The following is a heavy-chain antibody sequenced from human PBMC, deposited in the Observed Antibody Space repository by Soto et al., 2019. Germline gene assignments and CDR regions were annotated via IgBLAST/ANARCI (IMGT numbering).Heavy chain of an antibody. J-gene: IGHJ6*02. V-gene: IGHV4-39*01. CDR3: ARQAGCGRHYYGMDV. Sequence: SETLSLTCTVSDGSISSNSYFWGWIRQPPGKGLEWIANIFYSGSAYYNPSLKSRITISVDTSKNQFSLRLSSVTAADTAVYYCARQAGCGRHYYGMDVWGQGTTVTVSS. D-gene: IGHD2-15*01. CDR2: IFYSGSA. CDR1: DGSISSNSYF.